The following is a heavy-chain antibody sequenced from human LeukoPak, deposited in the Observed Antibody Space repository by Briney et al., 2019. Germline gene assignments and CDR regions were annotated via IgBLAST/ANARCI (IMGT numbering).Heavy chain of an antibody. D-gene: IGHD3-3*01. CDR2: IIPIFGTA. Sequence: ASVQVSCKATGGTFSSYLISWVRQAPGQGRAWMGGIIPIFGTANYAQKFQGRVTITTDESTSTAYMELSSLRSEDTAVYYCARDPFAIFGVELGLDAFDIWGQGTMVTVSS. CDR3: ARDPFAIFGVELGLDAFDI. V-gene: IGHV1-69*05. J-gene: IGHJ3*02. CDR1: GGTFSSYL.